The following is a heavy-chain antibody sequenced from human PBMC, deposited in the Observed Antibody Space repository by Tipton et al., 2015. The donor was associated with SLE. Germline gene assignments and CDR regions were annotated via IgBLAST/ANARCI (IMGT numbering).Heavy chain of an antibody. J-gene: IGHJ4*02. CDR1: GFTFTSYG. Sequence: QLVQSGAEVKKPGASVKVSCKASGFTFTSYGISWVRQAPGQGLEWMGWISAYNGNTDYAQKLQGRVTMTTDTSTSTAYMELRSLRSEDTAVYYCAKRQDSRRWFPSHFEFWGQGVQVTVSS. CDR2: ISAYNGNT. D-gene: IGHD2-15*01. CDR3: AKRQDSRRWFPSHFEF. V-gene: IGHV1-18*01.